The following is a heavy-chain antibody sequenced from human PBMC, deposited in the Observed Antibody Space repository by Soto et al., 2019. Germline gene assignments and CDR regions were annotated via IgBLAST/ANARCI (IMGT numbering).Heavy chain of an antibody. Sequence: VNGDRKSAGFSMTVDPGGRRRMTRGRRLEWIGWIVVGSGNTNYAQKFQERVTITRDMSTSTAYMELSSLRSEDTAVYYCAADDGSGFCSTVLAFRGQGTL. J-gene: IGHJ4*02. CDR1: GFSMTVDP. CDR3: AADDGSGFCSTVLAF. V-gene: IGHV1-58*01. D-gene: IGHD6-19*01. CDR2: IVVGSGNT.